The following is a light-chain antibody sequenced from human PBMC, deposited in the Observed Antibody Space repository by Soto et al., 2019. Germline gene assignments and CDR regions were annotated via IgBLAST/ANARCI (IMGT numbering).Light chain of an antibody. Sequence: FMLTQPNSVSESPGKTVTISCSRSSGSIASNYVQWYQQRPGSAPTTVIYEDKQRPSGVPDRFSGSIDSSSNSASLTISGLKTEDEADYYCQSYDSSNNVIFGGGTKLTVL. CDR3: QSYDSSNNVI. CDR1: SGSIASNY. CDR2: EDK. V-gene: IGLV6-57*03. J-gene: IGLJ2*01.